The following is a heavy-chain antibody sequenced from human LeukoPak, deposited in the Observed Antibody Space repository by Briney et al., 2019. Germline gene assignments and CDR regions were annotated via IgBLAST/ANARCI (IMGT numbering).Heavy chain of an antibody. CDR3: ARLVRGSGGDP. V-gene: IGHV4-39*01. CDR2: VYYSGST. J-gene: IGHJ5*02. Sequence: PSETLSLTCSVSGGSISSSNYYWGWIRQPPGKGLEWIGTVYYSGSTYYNPSLRSRATISVDTSKNQFSLKVNSVTAADTAVYYCARLVRGSGGDPWGQGTLVTVSS. CDR1: GGSISSSNYY. D-gene: IGHD3-10*01.